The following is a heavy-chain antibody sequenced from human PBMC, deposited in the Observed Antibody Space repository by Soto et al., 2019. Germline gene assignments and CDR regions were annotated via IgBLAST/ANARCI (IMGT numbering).Heavy chain of an antibody. Sequence: GSLRLSCAASGFTFRSYWMHWVRQAPGKGLVWISRINSDGSSTNYADSVKGRFTITRDNAKNTLYLQMNSLRAEDTAVYYCARVGGISDAFNIWGQGTMVTVSS. CDR1: GFTFRSYW. CDR3: ARVGGISDAFNI. CDR2: INSDGSST. J-gene: IGHJ3*02. D-gene: IGHD2-15*01. V-gene: IGHV3-74*01.